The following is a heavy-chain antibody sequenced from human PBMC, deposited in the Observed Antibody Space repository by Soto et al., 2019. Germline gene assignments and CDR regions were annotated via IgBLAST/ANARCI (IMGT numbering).Heavy chain of an antibody. Sequence: GGSLRLSCAASGFTFSSYSMNWVRQAPGKGLEWVSSISSSSSYIYYADSVKGRFTISRDNAKNSLYLQMNSLRAEDTAVYYCVGTYSSSHRPGYWGQGTLVTVYS. J-gene: IGHJ4*02. V-gene: IGHV3-21*01. CDR2: ISSSSSYI. D-gene: IGHD6-6*01. CDR3: VGTYSSSHRPGY. CDR1: GFTFSSYS.